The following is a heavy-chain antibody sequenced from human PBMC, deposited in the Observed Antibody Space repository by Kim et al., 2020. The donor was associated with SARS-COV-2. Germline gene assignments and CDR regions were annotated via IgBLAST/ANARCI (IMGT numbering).Heavy chain of an antibody. CDR2: TGNP. J-gene: IGHJ4*02. V-gene: IGHV7-4-1*02. CDR3: ARGKVDY. Sequence: TGNPPYAQGFTGRFVFSLDTSVSTAYLQISSLKAEDTAVYYCARGKVDYWGQGTLVTVSS.